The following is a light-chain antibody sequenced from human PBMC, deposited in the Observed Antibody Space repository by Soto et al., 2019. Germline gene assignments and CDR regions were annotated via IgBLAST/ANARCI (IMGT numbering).Light chain of an antibody. Sequence: DIQMTQSPSSLSASVGDRVTLTCRASQVIGNNLGWCQQKPGKAPKRLIYAAYTLEGGVPSRFSGSGSATEFTLTISSLQPEDFATYYCLQHHTYPFTFGQGTKLEI. J-gene: IGKJ2*01. V-gene: IGKV1-17*01. CDR1: QVIGNN. CDR3: LQHHTYPFT. CDR2: AAY.